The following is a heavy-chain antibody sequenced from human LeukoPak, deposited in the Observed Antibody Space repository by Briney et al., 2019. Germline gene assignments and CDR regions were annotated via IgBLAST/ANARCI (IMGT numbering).Heavy chain of an antibody. CDR2: ISAYSGYT. Sequence: ASVKVSCKASGYTFTNYGISWVRQAPGQGLEWMGWISAYSGYTHYAQKIQGRVTVTTEASTSTAYMELRSLTSYDTAVYYCARDAVSTTTAGGVDYWGQGTLVTVSS. D-gene: IGHD5/OR15-5a*01. CDR3: ARDAVSTTTAGGVDY. CDR1: GYTFTNYG. V-gene: IGHV1-18*01. J-gene: IGHJ4*02.